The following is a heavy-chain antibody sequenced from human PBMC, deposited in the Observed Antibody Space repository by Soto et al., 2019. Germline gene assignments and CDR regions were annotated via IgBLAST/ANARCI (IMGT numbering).Heavy chain of an antibody. CDR2: INYSSVST. D-gene: IGHD1-1*01. J-gene: IGHJ4*02. CDR1: GFAFRRND. CDR3: VTDPNWEWGY. Sequence: IRSCAASGFAFRRNDMNWVRQRPGKGLELVLNINYSSVSTYYSDAVKGRFTISRDNSKNILYLAMNSLKVDDTAVYYCVTDPNWEWGYWGQGALVTVSS. V-gene: IGHV3-23*01.